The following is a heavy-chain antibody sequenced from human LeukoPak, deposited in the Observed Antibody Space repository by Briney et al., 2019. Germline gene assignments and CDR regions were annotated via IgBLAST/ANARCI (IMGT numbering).Heavy chain of an antibody. CDR1: GGSISSFY. D-gene: IGHD6-19*01. Sequence: SETLSLTCTVSGGSISSFYWSWTRQPAREGLEWIGRIYSSGSTNYNPSLKSRVTMSVDTSKNQFSLKLSSVTAADTAVYYCARDSVAGAWAEYFQHWGQGIRVTVSS. CDR3: ARDSVAGAWAEYFQH. CDR2: IYSSGST. J-gene: IGHJ1*01. V-gene: IGHV4-4*07.